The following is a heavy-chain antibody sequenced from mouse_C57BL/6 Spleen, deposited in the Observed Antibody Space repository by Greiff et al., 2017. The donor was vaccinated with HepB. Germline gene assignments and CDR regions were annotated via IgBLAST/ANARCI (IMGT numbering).Heavy chain of an antibody. Sequence: QVQLKQSGAELVRPGASVTLSCKASGYTFTDYEMHWVKQTPVHGLEWIGAIDPETGGTAYNQKFKGKAILTADKSSSTAYLELRSLTSEDSAVYYCTKLLGLYFDYWGQGTTLTVSS. CDR2: IDPETGGT. D-gene: IGHD4-1*01. J-gene: IGHJ2*01. CDR1: GYTFTDYE. CDR3: TKLLGLYFDY. V-gene: IGHV1-15*01.